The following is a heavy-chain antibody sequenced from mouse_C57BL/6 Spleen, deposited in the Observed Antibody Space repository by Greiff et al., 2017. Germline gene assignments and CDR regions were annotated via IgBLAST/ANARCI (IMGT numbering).Heavy chain of an antibody. J-gene: IGHJ3*01. V-gene: IGHV1-64*01. D-gene: IGHD1-1*01. Sequence: VQLQQPGAELVKPGASVKLSCKASGYTFTSYWMHWVKQRPGQGLEWIGMIHPNSGSTNYNEKFKSKATLTVDKSSSTAYMQLSSLTSEDSAVYYCARFDYYGSSYGFAYWGQGTLVTVSA. CDR2: IHPNSGST. CDR3: ARFDYYGSSYGFAY. CDR1: GYTFTSYW.